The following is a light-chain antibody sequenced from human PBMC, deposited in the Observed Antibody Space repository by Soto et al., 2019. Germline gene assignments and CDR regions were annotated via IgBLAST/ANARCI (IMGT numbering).Light chain of an antibody. J-gene: IGKJ1*01. Sequence: DIQMTQSPSSLSASVGDRVTITCRASQSISNYLNWYQHKAGKAPKVLIYAASSLQRGVPSRFSGSGSGTDFTLIISSLQPEDFETYYCQQSYSPLWTFGQGTKVDIX. CDR3: QQSYSPLWT. CDR2: AAS. CDR1: QSISNY. V-gene: IGKV1-39*01.